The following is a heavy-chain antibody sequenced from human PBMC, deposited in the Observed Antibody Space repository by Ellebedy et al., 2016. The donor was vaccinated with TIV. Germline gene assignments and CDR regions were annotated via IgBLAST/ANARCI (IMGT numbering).Heavy chain of an antibody. V-gene: IGHV1-2*02. CDR3: ARGTPSGYSSGWYSDY. CDR1: GYTFTSYY. CDR2: INPNSGGT. J-gene: IGHJ4*02. D-gene: IGHD6-19*01. Sequence: ASVKVSCXASGYTFTSYYMHWVRQAPGQGLEWMGWINPNSGGTNYAQKFQGRVTMTRDTSISTAYMELSRLRSDDTAVYYCARGTPSGYSSGWYSDYWGQGTLVTVSS.